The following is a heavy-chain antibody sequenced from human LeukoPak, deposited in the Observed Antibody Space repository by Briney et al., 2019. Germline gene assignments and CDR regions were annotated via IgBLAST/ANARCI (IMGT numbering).Heavy chain of an antibody. J-gene: IGHJ4*02. Sequence: SETLSLTCTVSGSSISSYYWSWIRQPPGKGLEWIGYFYYSGSTNYNPSLKSRVTISVDTSKNQSSLKLSSVTAADTAMYYCARGTNGYSSGDWGQGTLVTVSS. CDR2: FYYSGST. CDR1: GSSISSYY. V-gene: IGHV4-59*01. D-gene: IGHD6-19*01. CDR3: ARGTNGYSSGD.